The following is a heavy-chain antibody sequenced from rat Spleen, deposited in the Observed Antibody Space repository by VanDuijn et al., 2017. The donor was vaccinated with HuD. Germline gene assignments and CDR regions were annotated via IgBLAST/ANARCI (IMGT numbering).Heavy chain of an antibody. CDR1: GFTFSDYY. V-gene: IGHV5-7*01. CDR2: IIYDGTNT. J-gene: IGHJ2*01. CDR3: ARADIAAISTDGI. D-gene: IGHD1-2*01. Sequence: EVQLVESGGGLVQPGRSLKLSCAASGFTFSDYYMAWVRQAPTEGLEWVATIIYDGTNTYYRDSVKGRFSISRDNAKSTLYLQMNSLQSEDTATYYCARADIAAISTDGIWGQGVMVTVSS.